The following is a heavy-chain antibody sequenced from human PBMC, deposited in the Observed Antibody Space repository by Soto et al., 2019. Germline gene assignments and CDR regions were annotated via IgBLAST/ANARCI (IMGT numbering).Heavy chain of an antibody. J-gene: IGHJ4*02. CDR3: AKDPTYDYGYFDS. CDR2: IRTSVGDT. V-gene: IGHV3-23*01. CDR1: GFTFSSYA. Sequence: GGSLRLSCAASGFTFSSYAMNWVRQAPGKGLEWVSTIRTSVGDTYYAASVKGRFTISRDNSKSTVYLHLNSLRAEDTAIYYCAKDPTYDYGYFDSWGQGTLVTVS. D-gene: IGHD4-17*01.